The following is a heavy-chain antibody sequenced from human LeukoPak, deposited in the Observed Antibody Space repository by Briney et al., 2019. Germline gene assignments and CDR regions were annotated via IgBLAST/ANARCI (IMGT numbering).Heavy chain of an antibody. V-gene: IGHV4-59*01. Sequence: PSETLSLTCTVSAGSISSYYWSWIRQPPGKGLEWIGHIYSSGTTNYNPSLKSRVTMSVDTPKNQFSLKLSSVTAADTAVYYCARGGPTMAARRTCDYWGQGTLVTVSS. CDR3: ARGGPTMAARRTCDY. CDR2: IYSSGTT. CDR1: AGSISSYY. D-gene: IGHD6-6*01. J-gene: IGHJ4*02.